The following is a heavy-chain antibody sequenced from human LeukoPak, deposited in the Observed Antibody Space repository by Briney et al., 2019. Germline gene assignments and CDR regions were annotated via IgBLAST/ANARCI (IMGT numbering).Heavy chain of an antibody. D-gene: IGHD2-15*01. Sequence: ASVKVSCKASGGTFSRYAVSWVRQAPGQGLEWMGWINPNSGGTNYAQKFQGWVTMTRDTSISTAYMELSRLRSDDTAVYYCAREGSGPEDAFDIWGQGTMVTVSS. CDR1: GGTFSRYA. V-gene: IGHV1-2*04. CDR3: AREGSGPEDAFDI. CDR2: INPNSGGT. J-gene: IGHJ3*02.